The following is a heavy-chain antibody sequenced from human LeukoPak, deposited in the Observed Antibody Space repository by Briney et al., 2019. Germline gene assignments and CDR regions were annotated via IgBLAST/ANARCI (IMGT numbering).Heavy chain of an antibody. CDR1: AYSISSGFY. CDR3: ARGDSGWYLGLGFDY. CDR2: IYHSGST. Sequence: SETLSLTCTVSAYSISSGFYWGWIRQPPGKGLEWIGSIYHSGSTYYNPSLKSRVTISVDTSKSQFSLKLSSVTAADTAVYYCARGDSGWYLGLGFDYWGQGTLVTVSS. V-gene: IGHV4-38-2*02. J-gene: IGHJ4*02. D-gene: IGHD6-19*01.